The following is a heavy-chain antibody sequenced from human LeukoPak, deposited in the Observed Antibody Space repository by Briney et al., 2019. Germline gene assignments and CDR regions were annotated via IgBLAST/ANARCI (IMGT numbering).Heavy chain of an antibody. J-gene: IGHJ4*02. CDR2: INPKSGGT. CDR3: ARNLATPDY. V-gene: IGHV1-2*02. Sequence: ASVKVSCKASGYTFTDYYTHWVRQAPGQGLEWMGWINPKSGGTNYAQKFQGRVTMTRDTSISTAYMELSRLRSDDTAVYYCARNLATPDYWGQGTLVAVSS. D-gene: IGHD3-3*02. CDR1: GYTFTDYY.